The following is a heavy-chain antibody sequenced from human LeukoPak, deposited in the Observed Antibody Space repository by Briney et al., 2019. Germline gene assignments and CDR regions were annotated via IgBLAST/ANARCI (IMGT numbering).Heavy chain of an antibody. CDR1: GFTFSSYG. Sequence: PGRCLRLSCAASGFTFSSYGMRWVCQAPGKGLEWGAVIWYDGSNKYYADSVKGRFTISRDNSKNTLYLQMNSLRAEDTAVYYCARGVGFLEGFNDAFDIWGQGTMVTVSS. CDR2: IWYDGSNK. V-gene: IGHV3-33*01. D-gene: IGHD3-3*01. J-gene: IGHJ3*02. CDR3: ARGVGFLEGFNDAFDI.